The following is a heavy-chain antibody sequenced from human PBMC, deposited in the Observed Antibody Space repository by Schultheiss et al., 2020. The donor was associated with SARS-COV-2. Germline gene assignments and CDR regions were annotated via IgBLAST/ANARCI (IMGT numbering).Heavy chain of an antibody. V-gene: IGHV3-74*01. J-gene: IGHJ6*02. CDR3: ARAERGYHYYGMDV. Sequence: GGSLRLSCAASGFTFSSHWMHWVRHAPGKGLVWVSRINTEGSSTSYADSVKGRFTISRDNAKNSLYLQMNSLRDEDMALYYCARAERGYHYYGMDVWGQGTTVTVSS. CDR2: INTEGSST. D-gene: IGHD2-2*01. CDR1: GFTFSSHW.